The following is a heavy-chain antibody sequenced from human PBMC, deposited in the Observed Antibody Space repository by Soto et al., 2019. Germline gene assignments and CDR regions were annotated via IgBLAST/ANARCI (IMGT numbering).Heavy chain of an antibody. CDR3: AGEDDYNDRYFNYGLDV. D-gene: IGHD2-21*02. Sequence: PGGSLRLSCAASGFTFKNYALHWVRRAPGKGLEWVAVISFDGNKKYYTDSVKGRFTISRDNFKNTLYLQMSNLRVEDAALYFCAGEDDYNDRYFNYGLDVWGQGTTVTVSS. J-gene: IGHJ6*02. CDR2: ISFDGNKK. V-gene: IGHV3-30-3*01. CDR1: GFTFKNYA.